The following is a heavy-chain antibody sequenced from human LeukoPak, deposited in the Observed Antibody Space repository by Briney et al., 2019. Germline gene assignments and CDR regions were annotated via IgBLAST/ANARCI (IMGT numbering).Heavy chain of an antibody. V-gene: IGHV4-38-2*02. CDR2: IYHSGST. Sequence: SETLSLTCTVSGYSISSGYYWGWIRQPPGKGLEWIGSIYHSGSTYYNPSLKSRVTISVDTSKNQFSLKLSSVTAADTAVYYCARQNVAHYCSSTSCRPRGWFDPWGQGTLATVSS. D-gene: IGHD2-2*01. CDR3: ARQNVAHYCSSTSCRPRGWFDP. J-gene: IGHJ5*02. CDR1: GYSISSGYY.